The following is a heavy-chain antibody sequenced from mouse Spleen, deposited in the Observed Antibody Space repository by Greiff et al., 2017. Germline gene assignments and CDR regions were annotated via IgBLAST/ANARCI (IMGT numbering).Heavy chain of an antibody. CDR2: IDPANGDT. CDR1: GFNIKDDY. D-gene: IGHD2-3*01. Sequence: VQLQQSGAELVRPGASVKLSCTASGFNIKDDYMHWVKQRPEQGLEWIGWIDPANGDTEYASKFQGKATITADTSSNTAYLQLSSLTSEDTAVYYCTTGWLLQDYWGQGTTLTVSS. V-gene: IGHV14-4*01. J-gene: IGHJ2*01. CDR3: TTGWLLQDY.